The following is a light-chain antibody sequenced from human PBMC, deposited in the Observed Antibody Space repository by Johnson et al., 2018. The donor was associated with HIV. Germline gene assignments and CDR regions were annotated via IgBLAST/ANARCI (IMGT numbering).Light chain of an antibody. CDR3: GTWDSSLGVNYG. J-gene: IGLJ1*01. V-gene: IGLV1-51*01. CDR2: DNN. Sequence: QSVLTQPPSVSAAPGQKVTISCSGSSSNIGNNYVSWYQQLPGTAPKLLIYDNNKRPSGIPDLFSGSKSGTSATLGITGLQTGDEADDYCGTWDSSLGVNYGCGTGPKVTVL. CDR1: SSNIGNNY.